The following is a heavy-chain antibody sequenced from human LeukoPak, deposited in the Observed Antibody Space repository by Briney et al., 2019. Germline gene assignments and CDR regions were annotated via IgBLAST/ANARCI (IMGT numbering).Heavy chain of an antibody. Sequence: SETLSLTCTVSGGSLSSGDYYWSWIRQPPGKGLEWIGYIYYSGSTYYNPSLKSRVTISVDTSKNQFSLKLSSVTAADTAVYYCARDGRSSYCSGGSCPHWFDPWGQGTLVTVSS. D-gene: IGHD2-15*01. V-gene: IGHV4-30-4*01. J-gene: IGHJ5*02. CDR3: ARDGRSSYCSGGSCPHWFDP. CDR2: IYYSGST. CDR1: GGSLSSGDYY.